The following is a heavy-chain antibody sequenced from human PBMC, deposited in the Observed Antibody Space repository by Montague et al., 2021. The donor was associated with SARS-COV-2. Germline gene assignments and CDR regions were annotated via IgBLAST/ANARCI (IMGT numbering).Heavy chain of an antibody. Sequence: SETLSLTCTVSGGSISRYCWNWIRQPPGKGLEWIAYIYYSGSTNXXPSLKSRVTISVDTSKNQFSLKLSSVTAADTAVYYCARSRENYNILTGYPYYFDYWGQGTLVTVSS. CDR2: IYYSGST. CDR3: ARSRENYNILTGYPYYFDY. D-gene: IGHD3-9*01. V-gene: IGHV4-59*01. J-gene: IGHJ4*02. CDR1: GGSISRYC.